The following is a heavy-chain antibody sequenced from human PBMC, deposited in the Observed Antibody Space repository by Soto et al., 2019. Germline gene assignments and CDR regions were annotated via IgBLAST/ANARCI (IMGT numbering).Heavy chain of an antibody. CDR1: GGSISSGGYY. CDR2: VYYSGST. J-gene: IGHJ4*02. CDR3: ARAVWQQLVGPYFDY. Sequence: QVQLQESGPGLVKPSQTLSLTCTVSGGSISSGGYYWSWIRLHPGKGLEWIGYVYYSGSTYYNPSLNIRVTKSVDPSKNQVSLKLSHVPAADTAVYYCARAVWQQLVGPYFDYWGQGTLVTVCS. V-gene: IGHV4-31*03. D-gene: IGHD6-13*01.